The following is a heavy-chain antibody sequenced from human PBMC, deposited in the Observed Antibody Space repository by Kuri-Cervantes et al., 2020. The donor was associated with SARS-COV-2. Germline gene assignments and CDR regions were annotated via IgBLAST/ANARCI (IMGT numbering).Heavy chain of an antibody. CDR3: ARAPVPAYGDLPYDY. J-gene: IGHJ4*02. Sequence: LSLTCAASGFTFSNYGMHWVRQAPGKGLEWVSYISSSGSTIYYADSVKGRFTISRDNAKNSLYLQMNSLRAEDTAVYYCARAPVPAYGDLPYDYWGQGTLVTVSS. CDR2: ISSSGSTI. CDR1: GFTFSNYG. D-gene: IGHD4-17*01. V-gene: IGHV3-48*03.